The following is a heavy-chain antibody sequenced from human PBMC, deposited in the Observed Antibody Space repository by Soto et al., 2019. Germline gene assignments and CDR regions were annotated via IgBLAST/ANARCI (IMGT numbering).Heavy chain of an antibody. D-gene: IGHD1-26*01. V-gene: IGHV3-23*01. CDR3: AKSIVGATIYYYYGMDV. CDR2: ISGSGGST. Sequence: GGSLRLSCAASGFTFSSYAMSWVRQAPGKGLEWVSAISGSGGSTYYADSVKGRFTISRDNSKNTLYLQMNSLRAEDTAVYYCAKSIVGATIYYYYGMDVWGQGTTVTVSS. CDR1: GFTFSSYA. J-gene: IGHJ6*02.